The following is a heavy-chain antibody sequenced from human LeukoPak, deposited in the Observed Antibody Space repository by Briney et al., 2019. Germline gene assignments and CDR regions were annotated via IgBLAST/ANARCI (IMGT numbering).Heavy chain of an antibody. CDR2: MNPNSGNT. Sequence: ASVKVSCKASGYTFTGYYMHWVRQAPGQGLEWMGWMNPNSGNTGYAQKFQGRVTMTRNTSISTAYMELSSLRSEDTAVYYCARLDYDSSGYYADYWGQGTLVTVSS. V-gene: IGHV1-8*02. J-gene: IGHJ4*02. D-gene: IGHD3-22*01. CDR1: GYTFTGYY. CDR3: ARLDYDSSGYYADY.